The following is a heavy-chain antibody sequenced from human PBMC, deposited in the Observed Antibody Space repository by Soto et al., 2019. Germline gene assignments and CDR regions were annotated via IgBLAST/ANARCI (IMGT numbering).Heavy chain of an antibody. CDR1: GFIFSGSA. V-gene: IGHV3-73*01. CDR2: IRSKGNNYAT. J-gene: IGHJ3*02. Sequence: GGSLRLSCAASGFIFSGSAIHWVRQASGKGLEWVARIRSKGNNYATAYAASVKGRFTISRDDSKKTAYLQLNSLKAEDTAIYYCARIYSDALYIWGQGTMVTVSS. CDR3: ARIYSDALYI. D-gene: IGHD1-26*01.